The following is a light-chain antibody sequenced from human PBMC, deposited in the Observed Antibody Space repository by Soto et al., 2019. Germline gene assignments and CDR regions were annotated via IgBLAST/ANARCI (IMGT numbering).Light chain of an antibody. Sequence: QSVLTQPASVSGSPGQSITISCSGTSSDIGSYNHVAWYQQFPGKSPKLMIYAVSDRPSGVSARFSGSKSGITASLTISGLQTEDEADYYCISYTDRQSYLFGTGTKVTVL. CDR3: ISYTDRQSYL. V-gene: IGLV2-14*03. CDR1: SSDIGSYNH. CDR2: AVS. J-gene: IGLJ1*01.